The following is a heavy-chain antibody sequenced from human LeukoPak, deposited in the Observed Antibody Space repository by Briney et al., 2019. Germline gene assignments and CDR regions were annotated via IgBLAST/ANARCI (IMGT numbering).Heavy chain of an antibody. CDR1: GYTFTSYG. Sequence: ASVKVSCMASGYTFTSYGIGWVRQAPGQGLEWMGWISTYNGKRNYAQKFQDRVTMTTDTSTSTAYMELRSLRSDDTAVYYCARAPQYSSSWSSMDVWGQGTTVTVSS. V-gene: IGHV1-18*01. CDR3: ARAPQYSSSWSSMDV. CDR2: ISTYNGKR. D-gene: IGHD6-13*01. J-gene: IGHJ6*02.